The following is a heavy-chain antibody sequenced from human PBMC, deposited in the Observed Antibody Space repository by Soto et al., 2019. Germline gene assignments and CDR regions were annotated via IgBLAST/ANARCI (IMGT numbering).Heavy chain of an antibody. J-gene: IGHJ5*02. V-gene: IGHV3-33*01. Sequence: ESGGGVVQPGRALRLSCAASGLTFSSYGMHWVRQAPGKGLEWVAFIWYDGSNEYYADSVKGRFTISGDNSKNTLYLQMNGLRAEDTAVYYCAIALGGGTYRSGWFDPWGQGTLVIVSS. CDR1: GLTFSSYG. CDR3: AIALGGGTYRSGWFDP. CDR2: IWYDGSNE. D-gene: IGHD3-10*01.